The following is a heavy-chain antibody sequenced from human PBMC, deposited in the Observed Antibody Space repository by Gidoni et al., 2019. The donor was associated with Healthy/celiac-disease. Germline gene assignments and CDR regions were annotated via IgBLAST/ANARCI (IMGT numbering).Heavy chain of an antibody. V-gene: IGHV3-7*01. Sequence: EVQLVESGGGLVQPGGSLRLSCAASGFTFSSYWMSWVRQAPGKGLEWVANIKQDGSEKYYVDSVKGRFTISRDNAKNSLYLQMNSLRAEDTAVYYCAREGPSSWIYYYYYYGMDVWGQGTTVTVSS. D-gene: IGHD6-13*01. CDR1: GFTFSSYW. CDR2: IKQDGSEK. CDR3: AREGPSSWIYYYYYYGMDV. J-gene: IGHJ6*02.